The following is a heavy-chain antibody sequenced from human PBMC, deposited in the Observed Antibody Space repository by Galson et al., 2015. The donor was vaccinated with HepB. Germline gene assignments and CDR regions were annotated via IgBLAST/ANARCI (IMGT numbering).Heavy chain of an antibody. CDR2: ISSSSSYI. Sequence: SLRLSCAASGFTFSSYSMNWVRQAPGKGLEWVSSISSSSSYIYYADSVKGRFTISRDNAKNSLYLQMNSLRAEDTAVYYCARVGAVSYYDSSGYRPPAGGYGMDVWGQGTTVTVSS. CDR1: GFTFSSYS. J-gene: IGHJ6*02. CDR3: ARVGAVSYYDSSGYRPPAGGYGMDV. V-gene: IGHV3-21*01. D-gene: IGHD3-22*01.